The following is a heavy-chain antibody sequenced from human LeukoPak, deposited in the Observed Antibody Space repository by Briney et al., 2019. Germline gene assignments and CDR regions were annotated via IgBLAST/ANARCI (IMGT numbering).Heavy chain of an antibody. CDR2: ISSSSSYI. Sequence: GGSLRLSCAASGFTFSSFSMNWVRQAPGKGLEWVSSISSSSSYIYYADSVKGRFTISRDNAKNSLYLQMNSLRAEDTAVYYCASQRSYYDSSGYRDFDYWGQGTLVTVSS. J-gene: IGHJ4*02. CDR3: ASQRSYYDSSGYRDFDY. CDR1: GFTFSSFS. V-gene: IGHV3-21*01. D-gene: IGHD3-22*01.